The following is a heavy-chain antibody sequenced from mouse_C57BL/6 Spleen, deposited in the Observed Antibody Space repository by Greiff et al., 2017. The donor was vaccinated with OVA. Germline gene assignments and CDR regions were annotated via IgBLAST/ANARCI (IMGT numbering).Heavy chain of an antibody. CDR1: GFSLTSYG. J-gene: IGHJ3*01. V-gene: IGHV2-6*02. CDR2: IWRAGST. CDR3: ARPDISGGFAY. D-gene: IGHD3-1*01. Sequence: VQLQQSGPGLVAPSQSLSITCTVSGFSLTSYGVHWVRQPPGKGLEWLGVIWRAGSTTYNSALKSRLSISKANTKCQVFLKIHSIQTADTAMYYCARPDISGGFAYWGQGTLVTVSA.